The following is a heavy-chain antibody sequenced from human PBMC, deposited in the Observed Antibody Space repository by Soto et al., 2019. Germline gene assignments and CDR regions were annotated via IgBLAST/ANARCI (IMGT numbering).Heavy chain of an antibody. CDR2: IHHSGST. D-gene: IGHD3-3*02. CDR3: AIRKLARMNVGGFDP. CDR1: GDSISSRNW. Sequence: QVQLQESGPGLVKPSETLSLTCAVSGDSISSRNWWSWVRQTAGKGLEYIGEIHHSGSTNYNPSLKSRVTMSVDKSKNQFSLNLNSVTAADTAIYYCAIRKLARMNVGGFDPWGQGTLVTVSS. V-gene: IGHV4-4*02. J-gene: IGHJ5*02.